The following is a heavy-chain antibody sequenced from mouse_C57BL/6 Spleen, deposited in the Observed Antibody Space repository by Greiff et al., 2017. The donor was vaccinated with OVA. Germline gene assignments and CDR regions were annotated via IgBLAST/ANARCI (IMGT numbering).Heavy chain of an antibody. CDR3: ARDYYGNNFDY. D-gene: IGHD1-1*01. J-gene: IGHJ2*01. CDR2: IYPRDGST. Sequence: QVQLQQSDAEFVKPGASVKISCTVSGYTFTDHTIHWMKQRPEQGLEWIGYIYPRDGSTKYNEKFKGKATLTADKSTSTAYMQLNSLTSGDTAIYVYARDYYGNNFDYWGQGTTLTVSS. CDR1: GYTFTDHT. V-gene: IGHV1-78*01.